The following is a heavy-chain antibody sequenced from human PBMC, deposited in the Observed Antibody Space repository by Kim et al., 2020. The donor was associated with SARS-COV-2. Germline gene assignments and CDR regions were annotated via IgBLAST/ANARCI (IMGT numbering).Heavy chain of an antibody. Sequence: SETLSLTCTVSGGSISSSSYYWGWIRQPPGKGLEWIGSIYYSGSTYYNPSLKSRVTISVDTSKNQFSLKLSSVTAADTAVYYCARGGYYYDSSGYYRGGFISYWGQGTLVTVSS. CDR2: IYYSGST. CDR3: ARGGYYYDSSGYYRGGFISY. V-gene: IGHV4-39*01. D-gene: IGHD3-22*01. J-gene: IGHJ4*02. CDR1: GGSISSSSYY.